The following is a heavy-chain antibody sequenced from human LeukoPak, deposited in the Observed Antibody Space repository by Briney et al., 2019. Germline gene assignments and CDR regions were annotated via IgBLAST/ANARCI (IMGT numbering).Heavy chain of an antibody. D-gene: IGHD6-13*01. CDR1: GFTFDDYA. Sequence: PGRSLRLSCAASGFTFDDYAMHWVRQAPGKGLEWVSGISWNSGSIGYADSVKGRFTISRDNAKNSLYLQMNSLRAEDTALYYCAKASQQLGKGGFDYWGQGTLVTVSS. CDR3: AKASQQLGKGGFDY. J-gene: IGHJ4*02. V-gene: IGHV3-9*01. CDR2: ISWNSGSI.